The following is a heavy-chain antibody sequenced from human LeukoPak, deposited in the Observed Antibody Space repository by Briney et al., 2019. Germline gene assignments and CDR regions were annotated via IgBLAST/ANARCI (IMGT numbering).Heavy chain of an antibody. V-gene: IGHV1-2*02. D-gene: IGHD4-23*01. J-gene: IGHJ5*02. Sequence: ASVKVSCKASGYTFTGYYMHWVRRAPGQGLEWMGWINPNSGVTDSAQKSQDRVTMTRDTSISTAYMELSRLRADDTAIYYCARVAYGGNLRWFDPWGQGTLVTVSS. CDR1: GYTFTGYY. CDR3: ARVAYGGNLRWFDP. CDR2: INPNSGVT.